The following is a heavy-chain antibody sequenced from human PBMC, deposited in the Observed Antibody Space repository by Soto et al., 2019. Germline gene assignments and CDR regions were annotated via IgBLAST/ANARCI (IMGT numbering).Heavy chain of an antibody. Sequence: QVQLQESGPGLVKPSETLSLTCTVSGGSTHSYYWAWIRQPPGKGLEWMGYVYDNGDTNYNPSLNSRVPISVYASKNQFSLKLTSVTPADTAVYYCARGHGHGGSSFALWGQGTLATVSS. CDR2: VYDNGDT. CDR3: ARGHGHGGSSFAL. V-gene: IGHV4-59*01. CDR1: GGSTHSYY. D-gene: IGHD2-15*01. J-gene: IGHJ4*02.